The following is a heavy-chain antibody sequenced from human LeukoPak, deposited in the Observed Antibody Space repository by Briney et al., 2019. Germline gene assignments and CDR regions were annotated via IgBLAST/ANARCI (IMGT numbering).Heavy chain of an antibody. CDR2: IYYSGST. D-gene: IGHD6-13*01. J-gene: IGHJ6*02. V-gene: IGHV4-61*01. Sequence: SETLSLTCTVSGGSVSSGSYYWSSIRQPTGKGLEWIGYIYYSGSTNYNPSLKSRVTISVDTSKNQFSLKLSSVTAADTAVYYCARDTPIIAGDYYYYGMDVWGQGTTVTVSS. CDR3: ARDTPIIAGDYYYYGMDV. CDR1: GGSVSSGSYY.